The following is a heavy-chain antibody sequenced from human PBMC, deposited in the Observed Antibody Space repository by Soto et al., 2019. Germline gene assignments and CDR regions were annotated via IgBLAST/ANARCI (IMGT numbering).Heavy chain of an antibody. CDR2: INPYNGNT. Sequence: VQLVQSGAEVKKPGASVKISCKASGYTFDTYSMTWVRQAPGQGLEWMAWINPYNGNTHYSQKAQGRVSVTTDTSTSTVYMELRSLRSDDTAVYYCARDALSNSPYLDFWSQGTLVTVSS. J-gene: IGHJ4*02. CDR3: ARDALSNSPYLDF. CDR1: GYTFDTYS. V-gene: IGHV1-18*04. D-gene: IGHD1-1*01.